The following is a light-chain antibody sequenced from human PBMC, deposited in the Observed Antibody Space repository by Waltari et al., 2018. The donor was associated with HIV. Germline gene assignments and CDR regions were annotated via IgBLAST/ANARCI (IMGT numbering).Light chain of an antibody. Sequence: DIQMTQSPSTLSASVGDRVTITCRASEGISTWLAWYQQKPGKAPKLLIYKASKLERGVPSRFSGSGSETDFTLTINNLQADDFATYYCQQYNDFSAFGQGTKVEVK. CDR2: KAS. J-gene: IGKJ1*01. CDR1: EGISTW. V-gene: IGKV1-5*03. CDR3: QQYNDFSA.